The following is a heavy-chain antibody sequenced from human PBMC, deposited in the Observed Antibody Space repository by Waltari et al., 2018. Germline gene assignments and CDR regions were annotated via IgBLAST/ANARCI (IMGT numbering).Heavy chain of an antibody. J-gene: IGHJ4*02. Sequence: QVHLVQSGAEVKKPGASVKVSCKASGYTFTGHYIQWVRRATGQGLEWMGRINPNSGDTNYAQKFQGRVTLTRDTSINTAYMELSSLKSDDTAVYYCARDLGSDYGNRDYWGQGTLVTVPS. V-gene: IGHV1-2*06. D-gene: IGHD4-17*01. CDR1: GYTFTGHY. CDR3: ARDLGSDYGNRDY. CDR2: INPNSGDT.